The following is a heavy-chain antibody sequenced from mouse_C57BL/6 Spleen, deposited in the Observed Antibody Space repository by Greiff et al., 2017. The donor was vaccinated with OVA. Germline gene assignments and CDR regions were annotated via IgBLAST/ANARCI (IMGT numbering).Heavy chain of an antibody. CDR1: GFTFSDYG. J-gene: IGHJ3*01. V-gene: IGHV5-17*01. CDR2: ISSGSSTI. D-gene: IGHD4-1*01. Sequence: EVKLVESGGGLVKPGGSLKLSCAASGFTFSDYGMHWVRQAPEKGLEWVAYISSGSSTIYYADTVKGRFTISRDNAKNTLFLQMSSLRSEDTAMYYCALTVKEAWFAYWGQGTLVTVSA. CDR3: ALTVKEAWFAY.